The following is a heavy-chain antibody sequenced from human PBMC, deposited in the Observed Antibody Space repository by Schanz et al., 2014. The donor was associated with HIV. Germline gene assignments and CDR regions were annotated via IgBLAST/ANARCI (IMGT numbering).Heavy chain of an antibody. V-gene: IGHV3-23*04. D-gene: IGHD5-18*01. Sequence: VQLVESGGGVVQPGRSLRLSCAASGFTFRSYGMHWVRQAPGKGLEWVSAISATGGSTYYADSVKGRFTISRDNSRNALYLHMNSLRADDTAIYYCVKAYSSGFSGAGSWGQGALVTVSS. CDR3: VKAYSSGFSGAGS. CDR2: ISATGGST. J-gene: IGHJ5*02. CDR1: GFTFRSYG.